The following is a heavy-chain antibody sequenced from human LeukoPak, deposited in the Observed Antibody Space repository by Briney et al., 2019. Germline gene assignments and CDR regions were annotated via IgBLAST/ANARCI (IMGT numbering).Heavy chain of an antibody. CDR1: GYTLTESS. CDR2: FDPEDGET. J-gene: IGHJ4*02. Sequence: ASVKVSCKVSGYTLTESSMHWVRQAPGKGLEWMGGFDPEDGETIYAQKFQGRVTMTEDTSADTAYMELSSLRSEDTAVYYCATGGATAMGGYYFDYWGQGTLVTVSS. V-gene: IGHV1-24*01. D-gene: IGHD5-18*01. CDR3: ATGGATAMGGYYFDY.